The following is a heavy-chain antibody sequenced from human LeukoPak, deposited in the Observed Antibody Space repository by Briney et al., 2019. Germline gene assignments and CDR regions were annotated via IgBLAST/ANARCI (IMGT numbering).Heavy chain of an antibody. D-gene: IGHD2-15*01. CDR2: IGNSGGSI. CDR1: GVTFSSYS. CDR3: AGGQGWHFDL. V-gene: IGHV3-48*04. Sequence: GGSLRLSCAASGVTFSSYSMKWVRQAPGKGLEWVSYIGNSGGSIKYADSVKGHFTISRDNAKLYLQMNSLRAEDTAVYYCAGGQGWHFDLWGLGTLITASS. J-gene: IGHJ2*01.